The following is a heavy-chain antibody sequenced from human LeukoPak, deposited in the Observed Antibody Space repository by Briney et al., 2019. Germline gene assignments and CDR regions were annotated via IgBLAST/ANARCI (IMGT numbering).Heavy chain of an antibody. CDR1: GFTVSSNY. Sequence: GGSLRLSCAASGFTVSSNYMSWVRQAPGKGLEWVSVIYSGGSIYYADSVKGRFTISRDNSKNTLCLQMNSLRAEDTAVYYCAKSSGWFYLDYWGQGTLVTVSS. V-gene: IGHV3-53*01. J-gene: IGHJ4*02. D-gene: IGHD6-19*01. CDR2: IYSGGSI. CDR3: AKSSGWFYLDY.